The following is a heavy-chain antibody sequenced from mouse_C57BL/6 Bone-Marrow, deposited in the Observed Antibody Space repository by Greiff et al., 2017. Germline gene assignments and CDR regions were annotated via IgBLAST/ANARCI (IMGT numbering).Heavy chain of an antibody. CDR2: IDPETGGT. CDR1: GYTFTDYE. CDR3: TRCGSNYEYYAMDY. Sequence: VQLQQSGAELVRPGASVTLSCKASGYTFTDYEMHWVKQTPVHGLEWIGAIDPETGGTAYNQKFKGKAILTADKSSSTAYMELRSLTSEDSAVYYCTRCGSNYEYYAMDYWGQGNSVTVSS. D-gene: IGHD1-1*01. J-gene: IGHJ4*01. V-gene: IGHV1-15*01.